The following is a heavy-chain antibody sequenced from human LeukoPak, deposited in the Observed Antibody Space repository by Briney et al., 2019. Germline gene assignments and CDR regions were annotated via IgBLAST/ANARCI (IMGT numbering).Heavy chain of an antibody. J-gene: IGHJ5*02. V-gene: IGHV4-34*09. CDR2: IYYSGST. D-gene: IGHD2-2*03. Sequence: SETLSLTCAVYGGSFSGYYWSWIRQPPGKGLEWIGYIYYSGSTYYNPSLKSRVTISVDTSKNQFSLKLSSVTAADTAVYYCARGGYCSSTSCPNWFDPWGQGTLVTVSS. CDR3: ARGGYCSSTSCPNWFDP. CDR1: GGSFSGYY.